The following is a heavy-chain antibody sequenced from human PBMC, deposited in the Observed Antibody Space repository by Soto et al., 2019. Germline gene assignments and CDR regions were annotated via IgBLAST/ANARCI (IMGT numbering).Heavy chain of an antibody. J-gene: IGHJ3*01. CDR1: GASISTSSFY. CDR2: IHYTGST. D-gene: IGHD2-2*01. Sequence: QLQLQESGPGLVKPSETLSLTCSVSGASISTSSFYWLWIRLPPGKVLEWLGSIHYTGSTFATPSIKSRVTISVDRSKNQFSLRLSFVTAADTAVYYCARNYWSSTSCSPAPDAFDLLGQGTKVTVSS. V-gene: IGHV4-39*01. CDR3: ARNYWSSTSCSPAPDAFDL.